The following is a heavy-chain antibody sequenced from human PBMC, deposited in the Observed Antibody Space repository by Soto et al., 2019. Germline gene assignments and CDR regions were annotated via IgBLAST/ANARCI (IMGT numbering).Heavy chain of an antibody. CDR1: GYSFTSYW. CDR2: IYPGDSDT. Sequence: PGESLKISCKGSGYSFTSYWIGWVRQMPGKGLEWMGIIYPGDSDTRYSPSFQGQVTISADKSISTAYLQWSSLKASDTAMYYCARVPDTETWDYYGMDVWGQGTTVTVSS. V-gene: IGHV5-51*01. CDR3: ARVPDTETWDYYGMDV. J-gene: IGHJ6*02. D-gene: IGHD5-18*01.